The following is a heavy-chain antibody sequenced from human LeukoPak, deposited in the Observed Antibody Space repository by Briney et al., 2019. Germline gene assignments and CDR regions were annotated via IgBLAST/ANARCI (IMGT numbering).Heavy chain of an antibody. Sequence: PSETLTLTCTVSGGSISSYYWSWIRQPAGKGLEWIGRIYTSGSTNYNPSLKSRVTMSVDTSKNQFSLNLSSVTAADTAVYYCARDKVGYYDSSGYDYWGQGTLVTVSS. V-gene: IGHV4-4*07. CDR3: ARDKVGYYDSSGYDY. J-gene: IGHJ4*02. CDR2: IYTSGST. D-gene: IGHD3-22*01. CDR1: GGSISSYY.